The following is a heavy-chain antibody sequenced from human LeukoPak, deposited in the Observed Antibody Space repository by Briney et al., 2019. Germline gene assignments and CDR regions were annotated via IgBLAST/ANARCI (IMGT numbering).Heavy chain of an antibody. D-gene: IGHD1-1*01. Sequence: SQTLSLTCAISGDSVSSNSAAWSWIRLSPSRGLEWLGRTYYRSKWYNDYAVPVRSRITINPDTSKNLFSLQLTSVTPEDTAEYYCATTVETGDAFDIWGPGTRVTVSS. CDR2: TYYRSKWYN. CDR3: ATTVETGDAFDI. J-gene: IGHJ3*02. V-gene: IGHV6-1*01. CDR1: GDSVSSNSAA.